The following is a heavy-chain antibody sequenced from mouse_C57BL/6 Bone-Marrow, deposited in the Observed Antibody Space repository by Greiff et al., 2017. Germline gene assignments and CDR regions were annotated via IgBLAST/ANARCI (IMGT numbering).Heavy chain of an antibody. J-gene: IGHJ2*01. CDR2: IDPENGDT. D-gene: IGHD2-3*01. CDR1: GFNIKDDY. Sequence: VQLKASGAELVRPGASVKLSCTASGFNIKDDYMHWVKQRPEQGLEWIGWIDPENGDTEYASKFQGKATITADTSSNTAYLQLSSLTSEDTAVYYCTTLYDGYWGQGTTLTVSS. CDR3: TTLYDGY. V-gene: IGHV14-4*01.